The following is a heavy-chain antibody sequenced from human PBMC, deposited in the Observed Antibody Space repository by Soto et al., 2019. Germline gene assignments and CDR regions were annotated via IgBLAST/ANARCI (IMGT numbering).Heavy chain of an antibody. V-gene: IGHV3-30*18. CDR2: ISYDGSNK. D-gene: IGHD6-19*01. J-gene: IGHJ5*02. CDR1: GFTFSSYG. Sequence: PGGSLRLSCAASGFTFSSYGMHWVRQAPGKGLEWVAVISYDGSNKYYADSVKGRFTISRDNSKNTLYLQMNSLRAEDTAVYYCAKDLAVAGTGWFDPWGQGTLVTVSS. CDR3: AKDLAVAGTGWFDP.